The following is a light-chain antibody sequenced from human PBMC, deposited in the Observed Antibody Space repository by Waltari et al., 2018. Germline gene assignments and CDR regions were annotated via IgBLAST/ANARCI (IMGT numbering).Light chain of an antibody. J-gene: IGLJ2*01. V-gene: IGLV4-69*01. CDR1: SGHSTSA. Sequence: QLVLTQSPSASASLGASVKLTCTLSSGHSTSAIAWHQQQPENGPRDLLKLKRDGGHSKGDGIAVRFSGCKSGAERYLTVSSRQSEDEGGYCCQTWVTGTVVFGGGTKLTVL. CDR3: QTWVTGTVV. CDR2: LKRDGGH.